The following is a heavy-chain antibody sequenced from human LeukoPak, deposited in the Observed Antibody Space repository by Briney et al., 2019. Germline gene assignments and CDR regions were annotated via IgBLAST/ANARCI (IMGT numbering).Heavy chain of an antibody. V-gene: IGHV1-69*04. CDR2: IIPILGIA. D-gene: IGHD1-26*01. CDR1: GGTFSSYA. Sequence: SVKVSCKASGGTFSSYAISWVRQAPGQGLEWIGRIIPILGIANYAQRFQGRVTITADKSTSTAYMELSSLRSEDTAVYYCARGAVGATSHFDYWGQGTLVTVSS. J-gene: IGHJ4*02. CDR3: ARGAVGATSHFDY.